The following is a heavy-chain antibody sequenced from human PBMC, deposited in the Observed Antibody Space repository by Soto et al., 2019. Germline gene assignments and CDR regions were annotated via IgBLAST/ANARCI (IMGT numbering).Heavy chain of an antibody. J-gene: IGHJ6*02. CDR2: ISGSGGST. CDR3: AKGRYYYDKMDV. V-gene: IGHV3-23*01. CDR1: GFTFSSYA. D-gene: IGHD3-22*01. Sequence: EVQLLESGGGLVQPGGSLRLSCAASGFTFSSYAMSWVRQAPGKGLEWVSAISGSGGSTYYADSVKGRLTISRDNSKNTLYLQMNSLRAEDTAVYYCAKGRYYYDKMDVWGQGTTVTVSS.